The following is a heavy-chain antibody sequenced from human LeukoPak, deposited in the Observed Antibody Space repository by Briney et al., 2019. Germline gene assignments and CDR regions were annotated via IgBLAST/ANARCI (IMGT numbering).Heavy chain of an antibody. CDR3: ASQDASIYSESGTSPTYSD. Sequence: ASVKVSCKASGGTFTNYAFNWVRQAPGQGLEWMGRIIPIFDSAHYAQRFQGRITITTDESSTTAYMTLSSLTSDDTAVYYCASQDASIYSESGTSPTYSDWGQGTLVTVSS. CDR2: IIPIFDSA. D-gene: IGHD3-22*01. V-gene: IGHV1-69*05. CDR1: GGTFTNYA. J-gene: IGHJ4*02.